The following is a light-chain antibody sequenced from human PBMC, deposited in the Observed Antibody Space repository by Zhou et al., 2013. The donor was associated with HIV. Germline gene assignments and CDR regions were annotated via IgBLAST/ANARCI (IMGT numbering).Light chain of an antibody. Sequence: DIQMTQSPSSLSASVGDRVTITCRASQSISSSLNWYQQKPGKAPNLLIYAASSLQSGVPSRFSGSGSGTDFTFTISSLQPEDIATYYCQQYDNLPYSFGQGTKLEIK. CDR1: QSISSS. J-gene: IGKJ2*03. CDR2: AAS. CDR3: QQYDNLPYS. V-gene: IGKV1-33*01.